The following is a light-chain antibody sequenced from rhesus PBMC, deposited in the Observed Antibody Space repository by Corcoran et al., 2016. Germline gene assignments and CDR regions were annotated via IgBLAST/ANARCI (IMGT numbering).Light chain of an antibody. CDR3: LQYSSSPFT. V-gene: IGKV1-22*01. CDR2: KAS. CDR1: QSISIW. Sequence: DIQMTQSPSSLSASVGDTVTITCRASQSISIWLDWYQQKPGKAPKHLIDKASSLQSGVPSRISGSGSGTGFTLTISSLQPEDFATYYCLQYSSSPFTFSPGTKLDIK. J-gene: IGKJ3*01.